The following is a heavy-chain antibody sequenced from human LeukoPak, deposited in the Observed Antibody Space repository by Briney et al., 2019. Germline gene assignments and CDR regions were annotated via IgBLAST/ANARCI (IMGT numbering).Heavy chain of an antibody. J-gene: IGHJ4*02. Sequence: GGSLRLSCAASGFTFSDHYMDWVRQAPGKGLEWVANINQGGSEKFYVYSVKGRFTISRDNAKNSLYPQMNSLRAEDTAVYYCARDAFASGSYNPFDNWGQGTLGTGS. CDR2: INQGGSEK. D-gene: IGHD3-10*01. CDR1: GFTFSDHY. CDR3: ARDAFASGSYNPFDN. V-gene: IGHV3-7*01.